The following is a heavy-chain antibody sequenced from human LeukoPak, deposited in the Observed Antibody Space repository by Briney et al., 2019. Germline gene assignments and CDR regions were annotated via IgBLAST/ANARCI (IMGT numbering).Heavy chain of an antibody. D-gene: IGHD6-13*01. V-gene: IGHV5-51*01. J-gene: IGHJ4*02. CDR2: IYPGDSDT. CDR1: EYSFSSHW. CDR3: ARLAGGSSRQLDY. Sequence: RGESLKISCKGSEYSFSSHWIGWVRQMPGKGLEWMGVIYPGDSDTRYSPSFQGQVTISADKSISTAHLQWSSLKASDTAMYYCARLAGGSSRQLDYWGQGTLVTVSS.